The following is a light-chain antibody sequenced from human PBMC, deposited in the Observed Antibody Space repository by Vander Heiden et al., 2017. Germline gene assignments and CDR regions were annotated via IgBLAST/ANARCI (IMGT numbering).Light chain of an antibody. CDR3: QQDDNLPQFT. CDR2: DAS. CDR1: QDISNY. Sequence: DIQMTQSPSSLSASVGDRVTITCQASQDISNYLNWYQQKPGKAPKLLIYDASNLETGVPSRFSGSGSGTDFTFTISSLQPEDIATYYCQQDDNLPQFTFGHGTKVDIK. J-gene: IGKJ3*01. V-gene: IGKV1-33*01.